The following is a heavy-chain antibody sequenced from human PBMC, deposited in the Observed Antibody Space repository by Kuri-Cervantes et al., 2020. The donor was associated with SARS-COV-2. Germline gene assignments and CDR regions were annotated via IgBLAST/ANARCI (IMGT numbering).Heavy chain of an antibody. CDR2: IIPNFGTT. D-gene: IGHD6-19*01. CDR3: TREGHSSGWDAEYFHR. Sequence: SVKVSCKASGGTFSNYGTSWVRQAPGQGLEWMGGIIPNFGTTKYARKFQGRVTITADESTSTAYMELSSLRYEDTAVYYCTREGHSSGWDAEYFHRWGQGTLVTVSS. CDR1: GGTFSNYG. V-gene: IGHV1-69*13. J-gene: IGHJ1*01.